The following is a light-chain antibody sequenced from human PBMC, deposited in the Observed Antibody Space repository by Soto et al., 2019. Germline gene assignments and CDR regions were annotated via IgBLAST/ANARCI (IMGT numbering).Light chain of an antibody. V-gene: IGKV4-1*01. CDR2: WAS. CDR3: QQYYNTPPG. J-gene: IGKJ4*01. Sequence: DIVMTQSPDSLAVSLGERATINCKASQSVFFSSNKKNYVAWYQQKPGQPPKLXSNWASTRQSGVPDRFSGGGSGTEFTLTISSLQAEDVEIYYCQQYYNTPPGFGGGTKVDIK. CDR1: QSVFFSSNKKNY.